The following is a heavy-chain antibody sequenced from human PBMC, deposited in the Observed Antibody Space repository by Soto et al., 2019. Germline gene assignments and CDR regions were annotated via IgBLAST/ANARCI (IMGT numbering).Heavy chain of an antibody. CDR2: ISSSGGTR. Sequence: GGSLRLSCAASGFAFSSYAMTWLRQAPGSGLEWVSGISSSGGTRYYADSVKGRFIISRDNSKNTLYLQMNSLRAEDRAIYSCHKDRAYAGSSWYNFDFSSDETLVTVSS. V-gene: IGHV3-23*01. CDR1: GFAFSSYA. CDR3: HKDRAYAGSSWYNFDF. D-gene: IGHD6-13*01. J-gene: IGHJ4*01.